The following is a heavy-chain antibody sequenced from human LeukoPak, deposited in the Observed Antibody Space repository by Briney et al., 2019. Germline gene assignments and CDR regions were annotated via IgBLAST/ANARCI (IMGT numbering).Heavy chain of an antibody. CDR1: GFTFSSYW. CDR2: INNDGSST. D-gene: IGHD6-19*01. J-gene: IGHJ2*01. CDR3: ARKIGGAVAGNWYFDL. V-gene: IGHV3-74*01. Sequence: PGGSLRLSCAASGFTFSSYWMHWVRQAPGKGLVWVSRINNDGSSTSYADSVEGRFTISRDNAKNTLYLQMKSLRAEDTAVYYCARKIGGAVAGNWYFDLWGRGTLVIVSS.